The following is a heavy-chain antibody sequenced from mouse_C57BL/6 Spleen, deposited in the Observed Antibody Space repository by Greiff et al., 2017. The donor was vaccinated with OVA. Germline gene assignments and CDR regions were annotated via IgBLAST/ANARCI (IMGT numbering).Heavy chain of an antibody. D-gene: IGHD1-1*01. V-gene: IGHV1-77*01. CDR3: ARSYYYGSSYPAWVAY. CDR1: GYTFTDYY. Sequence: VQLQQSGAELVKPGASVKISCKASGYTFTDYYINWVKQRPGQGLEWIGKIGPGSGSTYYNEKFKGKATLTADKSSSTAYMQLSSLTSEDSAVYFCARSYYYGSSYPAWVAYWGQGTLVTVAA. CDR2: IGPGSGST. J-gene: IGHJ3*01.